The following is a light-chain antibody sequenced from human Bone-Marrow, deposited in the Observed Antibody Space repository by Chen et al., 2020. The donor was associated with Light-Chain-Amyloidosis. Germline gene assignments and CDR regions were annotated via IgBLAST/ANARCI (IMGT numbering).Light chain of an antibody. CDR1: QSISSY. V-gene: IGKV1-39*01. Sequence: DIQMTQSPSSLFASVGDRVTITCLASQSISSYLTSYQPKPGKAPKLLIYAASSLQSGVPSRFSGIGSLTDFTLTIISLPPEDFATYYCQQSYSTPRTFGQGTKLEFK. CDR3: QQSYSTPRT. CDR2: AAS. J-gene: IGKJ2*01.